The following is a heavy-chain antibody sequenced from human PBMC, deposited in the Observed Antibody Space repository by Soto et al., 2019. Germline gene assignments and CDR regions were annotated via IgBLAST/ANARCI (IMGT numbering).Heavy chain of an antibody. V-gene: IGHV1-69*12. Sequence: QVQLVQSGAEVKKPGSSVKVSCKASGGTFSSYAISWVRQATGQGLEWLGGIIPIFGTANYAQQFQGRVTITADESTSTAYMELSSRRSEDTAVYYCARVAPPMVRGFPRYYYYGMDVWGQGTTVTVSS. CDR2: IIPIFGTA. D-gene: IGHD3-10*01. CDR3: ARVAPPMVRGFPRYYYYGMDV. CDR1: GGTFSSYA. J-gene: IGHJ6*02.